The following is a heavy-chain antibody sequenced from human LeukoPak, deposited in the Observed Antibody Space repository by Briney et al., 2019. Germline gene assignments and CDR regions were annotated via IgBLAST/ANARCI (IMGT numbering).Heavy chain of an antibody. CDR1: GGSISGYY. V-gene: IGHV4-4*07. Sequence: PSETLSLTCTVSGGSISGYYWNWIRQPAGKGLEWIGRVYTSGTTNYSPSLKSRITMSMDTPKNQFSLRLISVTAADTAVYYCARSTGWSSDLFDYWGQGTLVTVSS. D-gene: IGHD6-19*01. CDR2: VYTSGTT. J-gene: IGHJ4*02. CDR3: ARSTGWSSDLFDY.